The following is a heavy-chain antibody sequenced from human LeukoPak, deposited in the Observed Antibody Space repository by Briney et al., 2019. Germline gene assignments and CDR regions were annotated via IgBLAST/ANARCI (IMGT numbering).Heavy chain of an antibody. J-gene: IGHJ4*02. CDR1: GFTVNSNY. CDR2: LYSAGNT. Sequence: GGSLRVSCAASGFTVNSNYMNWVRQARGKGLEWVSVLYSAGNTFYADSVKGRFTISRDNSKNTLYLQMRPEDTAVYYCARAREYLAIDYWGQGTLVTVSS. CDR3: ARAREYLAIDY. D-gene: IGHD2/OR15-2a*01. V-gene: IGHV3-66*02.